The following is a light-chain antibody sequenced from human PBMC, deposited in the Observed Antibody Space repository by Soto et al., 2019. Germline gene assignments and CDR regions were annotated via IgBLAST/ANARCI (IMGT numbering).Light chain of an antibody. V-gene: IGLV4-69*01. Sequence: VVTQSPSASASLGASVKLTCTLSSGHSSYAIAWHQQQPEKGPRYLMKLNSDGSHSKGDGIPDRFSGSSSGAERYLTISSLQSEDEADYYCQTWGTGIQGVFGGGTKLTVL. CDR3: QTWGTGIQGV. CDR1: SGHSSYA. CDR2: LNSDGSH. J-gene: IGLJ2*01.